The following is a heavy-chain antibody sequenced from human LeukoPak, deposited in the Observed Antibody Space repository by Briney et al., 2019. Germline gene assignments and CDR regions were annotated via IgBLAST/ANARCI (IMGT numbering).Heavy chain of an antibody. D-gene: IGHD5-18*01. CDR2: INPSGGST. J-gene: IGHJ6*02. V-gene: IGHV1-46*01. Sequence: WASVKVSCKASGYTFTSYYIEWVRQAPGQGLEWMGIINPSGGSTSCAQKFQGRVTMTRDTSTSTVYMELSSLRSEDTAVYYCARDQFPEDTAMVTYYYYYGMDVWGQGTTVTVSS. CDR3: ARDQFPEDTAMVTYYYYYGMDV. CDR1: GYTFTSYY.